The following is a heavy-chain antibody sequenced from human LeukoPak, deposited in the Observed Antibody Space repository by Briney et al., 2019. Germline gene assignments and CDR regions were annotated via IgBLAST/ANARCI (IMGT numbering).Heavy chain of an antibody. J-gene: IGHJ4*02. CDR1: GGSFSGYY. CDR3: ARGRVICSGGSCYSYFDY. Sequence: PSETLSLTCAVYGGSFSGYYWSWLRQPPGKGLEWIGEINHSGSTNYNPSLKSRVTISVDTSKNQFSLKLSSVTAADTAVYYCARGRVICSGGSCYSYFDYWGQGTLVTVSS. CDR2: INHSGST. V-gene: IGHV4-34*01. D-gene: IGHD2-15*01.